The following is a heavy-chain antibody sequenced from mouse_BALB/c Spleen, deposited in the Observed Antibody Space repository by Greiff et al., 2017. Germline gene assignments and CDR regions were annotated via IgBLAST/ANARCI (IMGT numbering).Heavy chain of an antibody. Sequence: EVKLVESGPGLVKPSQSLSLTCSVTGYSITSGYYWNWIRQFPGNKLEWMGYISYDGSNNYNPSLKNRISITRDTSKNQFFLKLNSVTTEDTATYYCARPHYYGSSGWYFDVWGAGTTVTVSS. CDR1: GYSITSGYY. J-gene: IGHJ1*01. D-gene: IGHD1-1*01. CDR2: ISYDGSN. CDR3: ARPHYYGSSGWYFDV. V-gene: IGHV3-6*02.